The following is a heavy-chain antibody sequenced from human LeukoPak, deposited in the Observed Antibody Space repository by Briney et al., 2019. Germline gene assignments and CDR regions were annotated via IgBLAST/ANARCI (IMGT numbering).Heavy chain of an antibody. D-gene: IGHD3-22*01. V-gene: IGHV4-31*03. CDR3: ARRNYYDSSGYQYYFDY. CDR2: IYYSGST. Sequence: SQTLSLTCTVSGGSISSGGYYWSWIRQHPGKGLEWIGYIYYSGSTNYNPSLKSRVTISVDTSKNQFSLKLSSVTAADTAVYYCARRNYYDSSGYQYYFDYWGQGTLVTVSS. CDR1: GGSISSGGYY. J-gene: IGHJ4*02.